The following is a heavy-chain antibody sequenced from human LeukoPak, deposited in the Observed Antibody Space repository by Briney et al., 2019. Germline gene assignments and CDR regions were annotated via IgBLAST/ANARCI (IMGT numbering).Heavy chain of an antibody. V-gene: IGHV4-31*03. CDR1: GGSISSGGYY. CDR2: IYYSGST. J-gene: IGHJ4*02. Sequence: SETLSLTCTVSGGSISSGGYYWSWIRQHPGKGLEWIGYIYYSGSTYYNPSLKSRVTISADTSKNQFSLKLSSVTAADTAVYYCARRLMTTVTTSFDYWGQGTLVTVSS. CDR3: ARRLMTTVTTSFDY. D-gene: IGHD4-4*01.